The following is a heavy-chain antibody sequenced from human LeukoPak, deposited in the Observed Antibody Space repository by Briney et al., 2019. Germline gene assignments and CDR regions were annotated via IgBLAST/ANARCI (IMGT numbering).Heavy chain of an antibody. J-gene: IGHJ4*02. CDR1: GGTFSSYA. V-gene: IGHV1-69*04. D-gene: IGHD2-21*01. Sequence: GAAVKVTCKSSGGTFSSYAISWVRQAPGQGLEWMGRIIPILGIANYAQKFQGRVTITADKSTSTAYMELSSLRSEDTAVYYCARKLGGAQCGGDCFFDHWGQGTRVAVSS. CDR2: IIPILGIA. CDR3: ARKLGGAQCGGDCFFDH.